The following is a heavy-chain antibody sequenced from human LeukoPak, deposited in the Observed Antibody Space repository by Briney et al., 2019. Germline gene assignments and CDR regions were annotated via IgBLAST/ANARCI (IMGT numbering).Heavy chain of an antibody. CDR3: ARTRITMVRGVIITVRYFDY. J-gene: IGHJ4*02. Sequence: PSETLSLTCAVYGGSFSGYYWSWIRQPSGKGLEWIGEINHSGSTNYNPSLKSRVTISVDTSKNQFSLKLSSVTAADTAVYYCARTRITMVRGVIITVRYFDYWGQGTLVTVSS. V-gene: IGHV4-34*01. CDR1: GGSFSGYY. CDR2: INHSGST. D-gene: IGHD3-10*01.